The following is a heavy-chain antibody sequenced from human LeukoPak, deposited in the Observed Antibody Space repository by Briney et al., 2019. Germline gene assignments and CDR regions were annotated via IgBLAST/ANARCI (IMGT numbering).Heavy chain of an antibody. CDR2: TDGSST. D-gene: IGHD1-14*01. CDR1: GFTFSTYW. V-gene: IGHV3-74*01. CDR3: AREVWGPEY. Sequence: GGSLRLSCAVSGFTFSTYWMHWVRQVAGEGLVWVSRTDGSSTSYADSVKGRFTISRDNAKNTVYLEINSLRAEDTAVYYCAREVWGPEYWGQGTLVTVSS. J-gene: IGHJ4*02.